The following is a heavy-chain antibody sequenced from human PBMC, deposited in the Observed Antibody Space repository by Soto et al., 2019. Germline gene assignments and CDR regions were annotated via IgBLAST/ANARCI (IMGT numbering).Heavy chain of an antibody. CDR3: SRATSESIDALDM. V-gene: IGHV3-33*01. D-gene: IGHD1-26*01. J-gene: IGHJ3*02. CDR1: GFTFGIYG. Sequence: QVQRVESGGGVVQPGRSLRLSCAASGFTFGIYGMHWVRQAPGKGLEWVAVIWYDGSIKYHADSVKGRFTISRDNSKNTAYLHLNSLRDEDMAVYYTSRATSESIDALDMWGQGTMVTVSS. CDR2: IWYDGSIK.